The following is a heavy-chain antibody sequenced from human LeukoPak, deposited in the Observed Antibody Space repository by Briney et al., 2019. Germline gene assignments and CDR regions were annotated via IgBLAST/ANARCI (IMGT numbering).Heavy chain of an antibody. CDR2: IYYSGNT. Sequence: PSETLSLTYTDLGSSISSSSHKTNWIRQPPGKGLEWIGSIYYSGNTYYKVSLKSRVTISVDTSKNQFALKLRSVTAADTAVYYCMGYDTATASFGFWGKGTLVTVSS. V-gene: IGHV4-39*01. CDR3: MGYDTATASFGF. J-gene: IGHJ4*02. D-gene: IGHD2-2*01. CDR1: GSSISSSSHK.